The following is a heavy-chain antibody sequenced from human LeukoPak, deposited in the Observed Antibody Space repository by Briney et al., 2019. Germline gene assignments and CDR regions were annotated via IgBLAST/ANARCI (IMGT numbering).Heavy chain of an antibody. Sequence: PGGSLRLSCAASGFTFSSYSMKWVRQVPGKGLEWVSYINSDSSTVYYADSVKGRFTISRDNAKNLLYLQMNSLRAEDTAVYYCARRGGEITFDYWGQGTLVTVSS. CDR2: INSDSSTV. V-gene: IGHV3-48*01. CDR3: ARRGGEITFDY. CDR1: GFTFSSYS. J-gene: IGHJ4*02. D-gene: IGHD3-16*01.